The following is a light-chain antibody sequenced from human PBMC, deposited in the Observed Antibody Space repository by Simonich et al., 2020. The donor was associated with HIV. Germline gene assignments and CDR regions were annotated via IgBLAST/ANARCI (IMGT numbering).Light chain of an antibody. Sequence: QAARAQPASVSGSPGQSITISCPGTYTDVGAFNYVSWYQQPPGKAPKLVFYEVSKRPSGVSNRVSGSKSGNAASLTISGLQAEDEADYYCSSYTSITTWVFGGGTKLTVL. CDR2: EVS. V-gene: IGLV2-14*03. CDR1: YTDVGAFNY. J-gene: IGLJ3*02. CDR3: SSYTSITTWV.